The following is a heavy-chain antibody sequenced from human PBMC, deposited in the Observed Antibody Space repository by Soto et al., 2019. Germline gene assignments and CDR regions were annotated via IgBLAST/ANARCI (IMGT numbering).Heavy chain of an antibody. V-gene: IGHV3-9*01. D-gene: IGHD1-26*01. CDR3: AKDRGELAPADAFDI. J-gene: IGHJ3*02. Sequence: EVQLVESGGGLVQPGRSLRLSCAASGFNFDDYAMHWVRQGPGKGLEWVSGISWNSGSIGYADSVKGRVTISRDNAKNCLYLQMNSLRAEDTALYYCAKDRGELAPADAFDIWVQERMVTVSS. CDR1: GFNFDDYA. CDR2: ISWNSGSI.